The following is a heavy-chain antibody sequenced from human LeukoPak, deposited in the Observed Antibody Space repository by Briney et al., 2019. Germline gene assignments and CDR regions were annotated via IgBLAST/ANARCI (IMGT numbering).Heavy chain of an antibody. CDR2: IYYSGST. Sequence: SETLSLTSAVSGGSISSHYWSWVRQPPGKGLEWIGFIYYSGSTNYNPSFKSRVTISVDTSKNQFSLKLSSVTAADTAVYYCARHDSGAYTEGFDIWGQGTMVTVSS. CDR1: GGSISSHY. J-gene: IGHJ3*02. V-gene: IGHV4-59*11. CDR3: ARHDSGAYTEGFDI. D-gene: IGHD3-22*01.